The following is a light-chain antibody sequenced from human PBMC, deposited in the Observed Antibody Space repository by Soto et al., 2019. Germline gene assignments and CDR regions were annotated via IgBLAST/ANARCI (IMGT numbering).Light chain of an antibody. Sequence: QSALTQPPSASGSPGQSVTISCTGTSSDVGGYNYVSWYQQHPDKVPKLIISEVSKRPSGVPDRFSGSKSGNTASLTVSGLQAEDEATYYCTSYARINRVLFGGGTKLTVL. CDR3: TSYARINRVL. V-gene: IGLV2-8*01. CDR2: EVS. CDR1: SSDVGGYNY. J-gene: IGLJ3*02.